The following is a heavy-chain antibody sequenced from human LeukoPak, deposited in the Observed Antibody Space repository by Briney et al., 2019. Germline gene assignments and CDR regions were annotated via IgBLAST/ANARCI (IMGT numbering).Heavy chain of an antibody. V-gene: IGHV3-23*01. J-gene: IGHJ4*02. Sequence: GGSLRLSCAASGFTFSSYEMNWVRQAPGKGLEWVSAISGSGGSTYYADSVKGRFTISRDNSKNTLYLQMNSLRAEDTAVYYCAKSGYNRFDYWGQGTLVTVSS. CDR3: AKSGYNRFDY. D-gene: IGHD5-24*01. CDR1: GFTFSSYE. CDR2: ISGSGGST.